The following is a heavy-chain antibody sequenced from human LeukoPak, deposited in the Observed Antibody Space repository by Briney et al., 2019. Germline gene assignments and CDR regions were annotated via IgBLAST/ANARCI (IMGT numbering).Heavy chain of an antibody. D-gene: IGHD6-19*01. V-gene: IGHV3-74*01. CDR1: GFTFSKYS. J-gene: IGHJ4*02. Sequence: GGSLRLSCAASGFTFSKYSMLWVRQAPGKGLESVSRVNTDGTVTTYADSVKGRFTVSRDNADNTMFLQMNSVRDEDTAVYYCATKQWLAPPPDSWGQGTPVTVSS. CDR3: ATKQWLAPPPDS. CDR2: VNTDGTVT.